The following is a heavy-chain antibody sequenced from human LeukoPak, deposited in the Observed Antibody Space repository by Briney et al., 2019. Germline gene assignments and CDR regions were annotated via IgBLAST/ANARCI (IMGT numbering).Heavy chain of an antibody. CDR3: ARVLSGSWDWFDP. CDR2: ISGSGGST. D-gene: IGHD3-22*01. V-gene: IGHV3-23*01. Sequence: PGGSLRLSCAASGFTFSSYAMSWVRQAPGKGLEWVSAISGSGGSTYYADSVKGRFTISRDNAKNTLYLQMNSLRAEDTAVYYCARVLSGSWDWFDPWGQGTLVTVSS. CDR1: GFTFSSYA. J-gene: IGHJ5*02.